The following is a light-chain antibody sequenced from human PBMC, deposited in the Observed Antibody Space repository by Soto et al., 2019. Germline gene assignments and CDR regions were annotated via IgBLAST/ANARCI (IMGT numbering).Light chain of an antibody. CDR1: QSISRY. CDR2: AAS. CDR3: QQSYSSLGT. V-gene: IGKV1-39*01. Sequence: DIQMTQSPSSLSASVGDRVTITCRASQSISRYLNWYQLKPGKAPKLLIYAASSLQSGVPSRFTGSGSGTDFTLTISSLQPEDIATYYCQQSYSSLGTFGRGTKVEIK. J-gene: IGKJ1*01.